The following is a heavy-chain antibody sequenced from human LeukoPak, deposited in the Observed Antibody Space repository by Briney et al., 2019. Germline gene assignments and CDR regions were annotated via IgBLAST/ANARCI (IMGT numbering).Heavy chain of an antibody. D-gene: IGHD3-16*01. J-gene: IGHJ3*02. V-gene: IGHV3-11*01. CDR2: ISSSGSTI. CDR3: ARYSRPFMMARAFDI. CDR1: GFTFSDYY. Sequence: PGGSLRLSCAASGFTFSDYYMSWIRQAPGKGPEWVSYISSSGSTIYYADSVKGRFTISRDNAKNSLYLQMNSLRAEDTAVYYCARYSRPFMMARAFDIWGQGTMVTVSS.